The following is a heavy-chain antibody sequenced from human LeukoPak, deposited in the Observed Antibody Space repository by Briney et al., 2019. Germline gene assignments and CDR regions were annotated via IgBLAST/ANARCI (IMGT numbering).Heavy chain of an antibody. CDR1: GDSISGYY. CDR2: INHSGST. J-gene: IGHJ4*02. D-gene: IGHD2-15*01. V-gene: IGHV4-34*01. CDR3: ARDPMVVALDY. Sequence: PSETLSLTCTVSGDSISGYYWSWIRQPPGKGLEWIGEINHSGSTNYNPSLKSRVTISVDTSKNQFSLKLSSVTAADTAVYYCARDPMVVALDYWGQGTLVTVSS.